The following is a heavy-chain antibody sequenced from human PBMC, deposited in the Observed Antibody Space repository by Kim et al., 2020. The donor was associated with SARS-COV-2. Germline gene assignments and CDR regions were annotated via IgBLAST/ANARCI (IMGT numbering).Heavy chain of an antibody. V-gene: IGHV4-34*01. D-gene: IGHD5-12*01. CDR2: INHSGST. Sequence: SETLSLTCAVYGGSFSGYYWSWIRQPPGKGLEWIGEINHSGSTNYNPSLKSRVTISVDTSKNQFSLKLSSVTAADTAVYYCARGWARRDGYNHRLTYFDYWGQGTLVTVSS. J-gene: IGHJ4*02. CDR3: ARGWARRDGYNHRLTYFDY. CDR1: GGSFSGYY.